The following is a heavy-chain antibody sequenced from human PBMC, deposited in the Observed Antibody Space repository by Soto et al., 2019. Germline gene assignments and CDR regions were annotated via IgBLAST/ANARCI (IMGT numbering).Heavy chain of an antibody. D-gene: IGHD5-18*01. CDR3: ARHIRYSYGNPQRYYYYYYMDV. CDR1: GGSISSSSYY. V-gene: IGHV4-39*01. CDR2: IYYSGST. J-gene: IGHJ6*03. Sequence: SETLSLTCTVSGGSISSSSYYWGWIRQPPGKGLEWIGSIYYSGSTYYNPSLKSRVTISVDTSKNQFSLKLSSVTAADTAVYYCARHIRYSYGNPQRYYYYYYMDVWGKGTTVTVSS.